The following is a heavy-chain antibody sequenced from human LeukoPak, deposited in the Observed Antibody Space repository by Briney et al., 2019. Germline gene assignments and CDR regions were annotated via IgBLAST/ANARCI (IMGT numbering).Heavy chain of an antibody. D-gene: IGHD2-2*01. CDR2: INPSAGST. J-gene: IGHJ4*02. CDR3: ARGGKPAAAPQAHFDY. V-gene: IGHV1-46*01. Sequence: ASVKVSCKASGYTFIGYYIHWVRQAPGQGLEWMGIINPSAGSTSYAQKFQGRITMTRDTSTTTAYMELSSLRSEDTAVYYCARGGKPAAAPQAHFDYWGQGTLVTVSS. CDR1: GYTFIGYY.